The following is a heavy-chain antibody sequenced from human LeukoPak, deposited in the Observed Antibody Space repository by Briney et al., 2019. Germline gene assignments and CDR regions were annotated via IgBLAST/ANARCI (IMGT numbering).Heavy chain of an antibody. J-gene: IGHJ4*02. CDR1: GGSISSGGSY. Sequence: SETLSLTCTVSGGSISSGGSYWSWIRQPPGKGLEWLGYIFHSGSTYYNPSLKSRVTILIDTSKNQFSLKLNSVTAADTAVYYCARDKENDIWRGYSLDYWGQGTLVTVSS. CDR2: IFHSGST. D-gene: IGHD3-3*01. CDR3: ARDKENDIWRGYSLDY. V-gene: IGHV4-30-2*01.